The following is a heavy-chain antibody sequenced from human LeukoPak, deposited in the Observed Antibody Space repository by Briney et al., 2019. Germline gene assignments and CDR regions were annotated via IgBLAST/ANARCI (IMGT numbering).Heavy chain of an antibody. Sequence: GGSLRLSCAASGFTFNNYEMTWVRQAPGKGLEWISYISGSGSITSHADSVKGRFTISRDNAKNSLFLQMNSLRVEDTAVYYCARESIFGVVIEYWGQGTLVTVSS. CDR2: ISGSGSIT. D-gene: IGHD3-3*01. V-gene: IGHV3-48*03. CDR3: ARESIFGVVIEY. CDR1: GFTFNNYE. J-gene: IGHJ4*02.